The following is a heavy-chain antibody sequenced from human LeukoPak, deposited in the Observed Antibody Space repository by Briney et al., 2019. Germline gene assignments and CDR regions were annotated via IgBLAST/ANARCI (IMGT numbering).Heavy chain of an antibody. J-gene: IGHJ4*02. V-gene: IGHV3-30-3*01. CDR1: GFTFSSYA. D-gene: IGHD5-18*01. CDR2: ISYDGSNK. Sequence: GGSLRLSCAASGFTFSSYAMHWVRQAPGKGLERVAVISYDGSNKYYADSVKGRFTISRDNSKNTLYLQMNSLRAEDTAVYYCASGTGMVTDYWGQGSLVTVSS. CDR3: ASGTGMVTDY.